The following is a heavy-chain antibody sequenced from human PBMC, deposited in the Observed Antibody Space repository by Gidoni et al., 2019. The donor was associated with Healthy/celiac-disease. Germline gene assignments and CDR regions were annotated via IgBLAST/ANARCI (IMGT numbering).Heavy chain of an antibody. CDR3: AKGRYGSGSYSYYFDY. J-gene: IGHJ4*02. CDR2: ISGSGGST. D-gene: IGHD3-10*01. CDR1: GFTFSRYA. V-gene: IGHV3-23*01. Sequence: EVQLLESGGGLVQPGGSLRLSCAASGFTFSRYAMSWVRQAPGKGLGWVSAISGSGGSTYYADSVKGRFTISRDNSKNTLYLQMNSLRAEDTAVYYCAKGRYGSGSYSYYFDYWGQGTLVTVSS.